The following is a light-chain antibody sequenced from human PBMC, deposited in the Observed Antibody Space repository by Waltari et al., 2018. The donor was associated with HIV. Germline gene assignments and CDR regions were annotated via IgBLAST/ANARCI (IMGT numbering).Light chain of an antibody. Sequence: DIQMTQSPSSLSASIGDRVTITCRASQGISDYLAWFQEKPGKAPKSLIYAASNLQSGAPSRFSGSGTGTDFTLTIRSLQPEDSATYYCHQYNTYPFTFGPGTKVDI. CDR1: QGISDY. J-gene: IGKJ3*01. V-gene: IGKV1-16*01. CDR3: HQYNTYPFT. CDR2: AAS.